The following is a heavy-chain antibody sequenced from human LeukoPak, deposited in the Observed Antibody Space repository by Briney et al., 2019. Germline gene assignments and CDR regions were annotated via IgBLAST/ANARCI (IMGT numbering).Heavy chain of an antibody. D-gene: IGHD4-17*01. V-gene: IGHV3-7*05. CDR1: GFTFSRFW. J-gene: IGHJ4*02. CDR2: IKEDGGQK. Sequence: GGSLRLSCAASGFTFSRFWMTWVRQAPGKGLEWVASIKEDGGQKAYVDSVKGRFTISRDNAQNSLFLQMTSLRAEDTAIYYCARHTDVGTVDYWGQGTLLTVSS. CDR3: ARHTDVGTVDY.